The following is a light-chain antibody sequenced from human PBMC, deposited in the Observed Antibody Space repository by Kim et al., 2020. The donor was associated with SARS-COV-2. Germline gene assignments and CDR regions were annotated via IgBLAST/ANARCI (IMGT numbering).Light chain of an antibody. CDR2: GAS. CDR1: QSVSTN. V-gene: IGKV3-15*01. CDR3: QQYNNWPPMYT. J-gene: IGKJ2*01. Sequence: SPGDRATRSCRASQSVSTNLAWYQQKPGQSPRLLIYGASTRATGIPARFSGSGSGTEFTLTINSLQSEDFAVYYCQQYNNWPPMYTFGQGTKLEI.